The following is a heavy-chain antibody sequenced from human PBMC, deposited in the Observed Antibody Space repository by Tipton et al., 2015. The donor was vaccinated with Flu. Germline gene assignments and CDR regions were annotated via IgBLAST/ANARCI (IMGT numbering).Heavy chain of an antibody. CDR1: GDSVSSNSAS. Sequence: GLVKPSQTLSLTCAISGDSVSSNSASWNWIRQSPSRDLEWLGKTYYRSKWYHDYAGSVESRITINPDTSKNQFSLQLNSVTPDDTAVYYCAMQTSSWYWGQGTLITFSS. CDR3: AMQTSSWY. V-gene: IGHV6-1*01. J-gene: IGHJ4*02. D-gene: IGHD6-13*01. CDR2: TYYRSKWYH.